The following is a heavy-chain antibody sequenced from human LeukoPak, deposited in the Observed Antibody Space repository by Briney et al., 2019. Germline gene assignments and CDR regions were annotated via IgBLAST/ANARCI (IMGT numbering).Heavy chain of an antibody. J-gene: IGHJ4*02. D-gene: IGHD2-15*01. CDR2: IYSSGNT. V-gene: IGHV4-4*07. Sequence: WESLSLPCTVSGDSISSYYLSWIRQPAGKGREWIGRIYSSGNTYYKRSLKSRVTISVDKSQNQFSLNLNSVTAADTAVYYCARARTLSCSGASGGTCPYFLDYWGQGTLVTVSS. CDR3: ARARTLSCSGASGGTCPYFLDY. CDR1: GDSISSYY.